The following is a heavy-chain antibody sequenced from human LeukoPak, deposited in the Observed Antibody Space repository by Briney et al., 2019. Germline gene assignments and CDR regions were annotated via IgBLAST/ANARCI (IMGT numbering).Heavy chain of an antibody. CDR3: ARDQEGFDY. CDR1: GYSFITHH. CDR2: INPSGGST. Sequence: ASVKVSCKASGYSFITHHIHWVRQAPGQGLEWMGMINPSGGSTSYPQKFQGRVTMTRDTSTSTVYMELSGLRSEDTAVYYCARDQEGFDYWGQGTLVTVSS. V-gene: IGHV1-46*01. J-gene: IGHJ4*02.